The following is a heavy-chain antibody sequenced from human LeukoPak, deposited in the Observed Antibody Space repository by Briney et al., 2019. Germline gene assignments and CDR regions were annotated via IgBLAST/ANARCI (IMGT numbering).Heavy chain of an antibody. CDR1: GFTFSSYE. D-gene: IGHD4-17*01. CDR3: AVTTGLIDDY. CDR2: ISSSGSTI. J-gene: IGHJ4*02. Sequence: TGGSLRLSCAASGFTFSSYEMNWVRQAPGKGLEWVSYISSSGSTIYYADSVKGRFTISRDNAKNSLYLRMNSLRAEDTAVYYCAVTTGLIDDYWGQGTLVTVSS. V-gene: IGHV3-48*03.